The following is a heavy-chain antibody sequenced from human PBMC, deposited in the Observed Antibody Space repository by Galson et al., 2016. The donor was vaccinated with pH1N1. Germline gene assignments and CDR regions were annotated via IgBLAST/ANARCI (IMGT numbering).Heavy chain of an antibody. Sequence: SLRLSCAASGFIFSDYWMSWVRQAPGKGLVWVAKINQDGSRKSYVDSMKGRCTISRDNAENSLSLQMNSLRTEDTALDYCATEDYCTSLYWGQGVLVTVSS. CDR2: INQDGSRK. D-gene: IGHD2-2*01. CDR1: GFIFSDYW. V-gene: IGHV3-7*01. J-gene: IGHJ4*02. CDR3: ATEDYCTSLY.